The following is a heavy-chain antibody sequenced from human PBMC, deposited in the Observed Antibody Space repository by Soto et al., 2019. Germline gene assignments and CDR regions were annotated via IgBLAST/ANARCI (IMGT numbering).Heavy chain of an antibody. J-gene: IGHJ4*02. D-gene: IGHD6-13*01. Sequence: GGSLRLSCVASGFTFSRHGFGWVRQAPGKGLEWVSTINPSGDSTFYADSVKGRFTISRDNSKNTVYLQMNSLSVGDTAVYLCAKVDVSTAGSFDYWGQGALVTVSS. CDR2: INPSGDST. CDR3: AKVDVSTAGSFDY. CDR1: GFTFSRHG. V-gene: IGHV3-23*01.